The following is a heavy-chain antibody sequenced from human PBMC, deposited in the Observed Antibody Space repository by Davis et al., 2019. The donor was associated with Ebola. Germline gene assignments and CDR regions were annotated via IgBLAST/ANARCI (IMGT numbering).Heavy chain of an antibody. CDR2: IYYSGST. J-gene: IGHJ4*02. Sequence: SETLSLTCTVSGGSISSYYWSWIRQPPGKGLEWIGYIYYSGSTNYNPSLKSRFTISVDTSKNQFSLKLSSVTAADTAVYYCARVLYYYDTSGFDYWGQGTLVTVSS. CDR3: ARVLYYYDTSGFDY. V-gene: IGHV4-59*01. CDR1: GGSISSYY. D-gene: IGHD3-22*01.